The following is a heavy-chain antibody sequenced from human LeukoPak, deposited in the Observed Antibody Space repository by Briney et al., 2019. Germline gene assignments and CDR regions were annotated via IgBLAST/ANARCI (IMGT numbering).Heavy chain of an antibody. D-gene: IGHD2-2*01. CDR1: GYTFTDYY. CDR2: INPNSGGT. CDR3: ARVSPPASSGMDV. Sequence: ASVKVSCEASGYTFTDYYLHWVRQAPGQGLEWMGRINPNSGGTNYAQNFQGRVTMTRDTSINTAYMELSRLRSDDTAMYYCARVSPPASSGMDVWGQGTTVIVSS. J-gene: IGHJ6*02. V-gene: IGHV1-2*06.